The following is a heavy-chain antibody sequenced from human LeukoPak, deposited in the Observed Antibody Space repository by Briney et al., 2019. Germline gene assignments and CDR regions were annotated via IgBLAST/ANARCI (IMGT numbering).Heavy chain of an antibody. V-gene: IGHV4-31*03. CDR3: AREFCAGDCYHPMRWFDP. J-gene: IGHJ5*01. Sequence: SQTLSLTCTVSGGSISSGGNYWSWIRQHPGKGLEWIGYIYYSGSTYYTPSLKRRVTISVDTSKNQFSLKLSSVTAADTAMYYCAREFCAGDCYHPMRWFDPWGQGTTVTVSS. CDR1: GGSISSGGNY. CDR2: IYYSGST. D-gene: IGHD2-21*02.